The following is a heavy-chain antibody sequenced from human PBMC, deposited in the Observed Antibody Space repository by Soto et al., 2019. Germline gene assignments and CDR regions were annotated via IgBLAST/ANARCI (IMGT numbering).Heavy chain of an antibody. CDR2: IVVGSGNT. J-gene: IGHJ6*03. CDR1: GFTFTSSA. CDR3: AAADSAYYYXMDV. Sequence: GASVKVSCKASGFTFTSSAMQWVRQARGQRLEWIGWIVVGSGNTNYAQKFQERVTITRDMSTSTAYMELSSLRSEDTAVYYCAAADSAYYYXMDVWGKGTTVTVSS. D-gene: IGHD3-10*01. V-gene: IGHV1-58*02.